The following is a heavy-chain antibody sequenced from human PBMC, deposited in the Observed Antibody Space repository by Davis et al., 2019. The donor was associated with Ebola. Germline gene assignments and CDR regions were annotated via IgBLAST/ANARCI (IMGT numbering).Heavy chain of an antibody. V-gene: IGHV3-7*01. CDR2: IKQDGSEK. D-gene: IGHD5-24*01. CDR3: ARGSEMANPADGDY. CDR1: GFTFSSYW. J-gene: IGHJ4*02. Sequence: GESLKISCAASGFTFSSYWMSWVRQAPGKVLEWVANIKQDGSEKYYVDSVKGRFTISRDNAKNSLYLQMNSLRAEDTAVYYCARGSEMANPADGDYWGQGTLVTVSS.